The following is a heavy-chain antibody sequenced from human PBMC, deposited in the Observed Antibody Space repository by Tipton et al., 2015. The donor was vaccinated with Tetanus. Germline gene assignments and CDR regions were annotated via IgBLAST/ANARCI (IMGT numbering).Heavy chain of an antibody. Sequence: TLSLTCTVSGGSINPYCWSWIRQPPGKGLEWIGNVYSSGSTYYNPSLKGRVTISVDTSTTQFSLRLNSVTAADTAIYYCARDHRLSASYAGWFDPWGQGTLVTVTS. V-gene: IGHV4-59*01. CDR2: VYSSGST. CDR3: ARDHRLSASYAGWFDP. J-gene: IGHJ5*02. CDR1: GGSINPYC. D-gene: IGHD1-26*01.